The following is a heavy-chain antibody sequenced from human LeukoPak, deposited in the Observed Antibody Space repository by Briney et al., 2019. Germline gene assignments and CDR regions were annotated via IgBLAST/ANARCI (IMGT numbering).Heavy chain of an antibody. Sequence: ASVKVSCKTSGYTFTGYYMHWVRQAPGQGLEWMGWINPNTGGTNYAQKFQGRVTMTSDASISTAYMELSSLKSDDTAMYYCARAPMIVVVFPPRLDFWGQGTLVTVSS. D-gene: IGHD3-22*01. J-gene: IGHJ4*02. V-gene: IGHV1-2*02. CDR1: GYTFTGYY. CDR2: INPNTGGT. CDR3: ARAPMIVVVFPPRLDF.